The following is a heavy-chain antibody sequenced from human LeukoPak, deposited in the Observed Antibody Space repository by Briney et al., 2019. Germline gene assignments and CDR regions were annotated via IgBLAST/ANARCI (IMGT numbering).Heavy chain of an antibody. CDR2: MNPNSGNT. Sequence: ASVKVSCKASGYTFTSYDINWVRQATGQGLEWMGWMNPNSGNTGYAQKFQGRVTMTRNTSISTAYMELSSLRSEDTAVYYCARSYSATRHFDYWGQGTLVTVSS. J-gene: IGHJ4*02. D-gene: IGHD2-15*01. CDR1: GYTFTSYD. V-gene: IGHV1-8*01. CDR3: ARSYSATRHFDY.